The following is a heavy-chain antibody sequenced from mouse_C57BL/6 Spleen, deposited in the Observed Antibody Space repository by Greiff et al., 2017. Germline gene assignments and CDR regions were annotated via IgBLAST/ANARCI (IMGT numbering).Heavy chain of an antibody. CDR3: ARWGNWGY. CDR2: ISSGSSTI. V-gene: IGHV5-17*01. CDR1: GFTFSDYG. D-gene: IGHD4-1*01. Sequence: EVQLVESGGGLVKPGGSLKLSCAASGFTFSDYGMHWVRQAPEKGLEWVAYISSGSSTIYYADTVKGRFTIARDNAKNTLFLQMTSLRSEDTAMYYCARWGNWGYWGQGTTLTVSS. J-gene: IGHJ2*01.